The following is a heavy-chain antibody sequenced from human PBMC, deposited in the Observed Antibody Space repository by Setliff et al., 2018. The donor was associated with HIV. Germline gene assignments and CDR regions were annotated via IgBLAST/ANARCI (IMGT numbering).Heavy chain of an antibody. CDR3: ARQVSIPGVAVTPLDY. D-gene: IGHD3-3*01. Sequence: KPSETLSLTCTVSGASIRGFYWTWVRQSPGKGLEWIGHIFYNGDTTYNPSLKSRLTMSVDTSNRQFSLKLTSVTAADGAVYYCARQVSIPGVAVTPLDYWGQGSLVTAPQ. V-gene: IGHV4-59*08. J-gene: IGHJ4*02. CDR1: GASIRGFY. CDR2: IFYNGDT.